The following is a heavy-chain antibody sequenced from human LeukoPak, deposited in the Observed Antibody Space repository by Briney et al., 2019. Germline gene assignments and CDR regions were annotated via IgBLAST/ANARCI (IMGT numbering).Heavy chain of an antibody. Sequence: PGGSLRLSCAASGFTFSSYWMSWVRQAPGKGLEWVANIKQDGSEKYYVDSVKGRFTISRDNAKNSLYLQMNSLRAEDTAVYYCARDLYYYGSGSYYNFRYFDYWGQGTLVTVSS. J-gene: IGHJ4*02. CDR1: GFTFSSYW. V-gene: IGHV3-7*01. CDR3: ARDLYYYGSGSYYNFRYFDY. D-gene: IGHD3-10*01. CDR2: IKQDGSEK.